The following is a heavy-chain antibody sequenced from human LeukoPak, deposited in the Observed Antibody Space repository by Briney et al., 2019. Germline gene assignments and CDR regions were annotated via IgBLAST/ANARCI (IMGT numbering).Heavy chain of an antibody. CDR1: GYTFSIYA. CDR2: INAGNGNT. Sequence: ASVKVSCKASGYTFSIYAMQWVRQAPGQRLEWMGWINAGNGNTKYSQKFQGRVTITRDTSASTAYMELSSLRSEDTALYYCARGVWSSRGMQYYFDYWGQGPLVTVSS. J-gene: IGHJ4*02. D-gene: IGHD3-22*01. V-gene: IGHV1-3*01. CDR3: ARGVWSSRGMQYYFDY.